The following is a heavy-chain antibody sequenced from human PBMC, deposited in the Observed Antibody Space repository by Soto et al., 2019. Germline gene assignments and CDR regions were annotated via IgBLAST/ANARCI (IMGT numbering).Heavy chain of an antibody. Sequence: QLQLQESGPGLVKPSETLSLTCTVSGGSISSSSYYWGWIRQPPGKGLEWIGSIYYSGSTYYNPSLKSRVTISVDTSKNQFSLKLSSVTAADTAVYYCARRPFLEWSQLMRSYGMDVWGQGTTVTVSS. CDR3: ARRPFLEWSQLMRSYGMDV. J-gene: IGHJ6*02. D-gene: IGHD3-3*01. CDR1: GGSISSSSYY. CDR2: IYYSGST. V-gene: IGHV4-39*01.